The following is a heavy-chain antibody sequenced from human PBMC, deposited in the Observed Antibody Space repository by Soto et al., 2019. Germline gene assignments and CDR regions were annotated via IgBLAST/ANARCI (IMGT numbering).Heavy chain of an antibody. V-gene: IGHV1-69*06. J-gene: IGHJ3*02. CDR3: ARGVYGSGNYYTGPSAFDI. D-gene: IGHD3-10*01. CDR1: GGTLSDHG. CDR2: TIPVFNTA. Sequence: QVQLEQSGAEVKKPGSSVKVSCKASGGTLSDHGVAWLRQAPGQGLEWMGGTIPVFNTAKYAQKFQGRATVTADKFSNIDYMELSSLRPEDTAFYFCARGVYGSGNYYTGPSAFDIWGQGTMVIVSS.